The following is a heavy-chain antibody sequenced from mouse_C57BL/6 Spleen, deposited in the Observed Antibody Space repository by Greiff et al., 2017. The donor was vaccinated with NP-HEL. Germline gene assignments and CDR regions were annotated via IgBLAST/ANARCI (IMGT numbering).Heavy chain of an antibody. J-gene: IGHJ2*01. V-gene: IGHV5-16*01. CDR1: GFTFSDYY. CDR2: INYDGSST. Sequence: EVMLVESEGGLVQPGSSMKLSCTASGFTFSDYYMAWVRQVPEKGLEWVANINYDGSSTYYLDSLKSRFIISRDNAKNILYLQMSSLKSEDTATYYCARDSHGFDYWGQGTTLTVSS. CDR3: ARDSHGFDY.